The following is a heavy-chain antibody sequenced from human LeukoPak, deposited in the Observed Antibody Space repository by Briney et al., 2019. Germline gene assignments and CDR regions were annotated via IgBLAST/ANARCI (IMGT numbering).Heavy chain of an antibody. Sequence: GGSLRLSCAASGFTFSTFAMIWVRRPPGKGLEWVSSIFPSGGEIHYADSVKGRFTISRDNSKNTLYLQMNSLRAEDTAVYYCAKERVGATDDYWGQGTLVTVSS. CDR3: AKERVGATDDY. CDR2: IFPSGGEI. J-gene: IGHJ4*02. D-gene: IGHD1-26*01. CDR1: GFTFSTFA. V-gene: IGHV3-23*01.